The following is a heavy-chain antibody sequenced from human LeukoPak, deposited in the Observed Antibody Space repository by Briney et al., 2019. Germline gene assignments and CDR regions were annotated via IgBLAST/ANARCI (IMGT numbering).Heavy chain of an antibody. CDR2: IYYSGTT. D-gene: IGHD1-1*01. V-gene: IGHV4-59*01. Sequence: PSETLSLTCTVSGGSISSYYWSWIRQPPGKGLEWIGYIYYSGTTNYNPSLKSRVTISVDTSKNQFSLKLTSVTAADTAVYYCTRWRSGYFDYWGQGTLVTVSS. CDR3: TRWRSGYFDY. CDR1: GGSISSYY. J-gene: IGHJ4*02.